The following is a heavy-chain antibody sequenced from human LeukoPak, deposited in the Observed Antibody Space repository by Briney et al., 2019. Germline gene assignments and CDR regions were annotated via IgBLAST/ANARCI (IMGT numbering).Heavy chain of an antibody. CDR1: GGPFSGYY. Sequence: SETLSLTCAVYGGPFSGYYWSWIRQPPGKGLEWIGEINHSGSTNYNPSLKSRVTISVDTSKNQFSLKLSSVTAADTAVYYCARTYGDYVKYFQHWGQGTLVTVSS. CDR3: ARTYGDYVKYFQH. V-gene: IGHV4-34*01. CDR2: INHSGST. J-gene: IGHJ1*01. D-gene: IGHD4-17*01.